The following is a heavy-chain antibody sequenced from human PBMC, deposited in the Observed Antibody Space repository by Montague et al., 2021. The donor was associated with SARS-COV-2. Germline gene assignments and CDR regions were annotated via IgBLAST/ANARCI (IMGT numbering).Heavy chain of an antibody. CDR3: ARDDIVLHGGTKGMDV. J-gene: IGHJ6*02. D-gene: IGHD2-15*01. CDR2: ISASKNT. V-gene: IGHV4-39*07. CDR1: LHCSRGTQEY. Sequence: SETLSLTCTGALHCSRGTQEYIGRAHLCTAVTKRCSMTISASKNTYYNPSLKSRVTISIDTSKNQFSLKLSSVTAADTAVYYCARDDIVLHGGTKGMDVWGQGTTVTVSS.